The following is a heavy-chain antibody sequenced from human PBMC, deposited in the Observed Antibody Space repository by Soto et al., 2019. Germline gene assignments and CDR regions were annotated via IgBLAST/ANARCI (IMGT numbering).Heavy chain of an antibody. J-gene: IGHJ4*02. Sequence: EVQLVESGGGLVQPGRSLRLSCAASGFTFDDYAMHWVRQAPGKGLEWVSGISWNSGSIGYADSVKGRFTISRDNAKNSLYLQMNSLRAEDTALYYCAKDIGVGAGGYFDYRGQGTLVTVSS. CDR2: ISWNSGSI. V-gene: IGHV3-9*01. CDR3: AKDIGVGAGGYFDY. D-gene: IGHD3-16*01. CDR1: GFTFDDYA.